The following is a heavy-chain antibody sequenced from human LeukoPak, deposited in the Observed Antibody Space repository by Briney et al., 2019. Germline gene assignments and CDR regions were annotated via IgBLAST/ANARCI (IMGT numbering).Heavy chain of an antibody. V-gene: IGHV4-39*02. CDR3: ARELGYCGHTRCHKPLDF. CDR1: GGSISSSSYY. D-gene: IGHD2-2*01. CDR2: IYYSGST. J-gene: IGHJ4*02. Sequence: SETLSLTCTVSGGSISSSSYYWGWIRQPPGKGLEWIGNIYYSGSTYYNPSLKSRVTISVDTSKNQFSLKLSSVTAADTAVYYCARELGYCGHTRCHKPLDFWGQGTLATVSS.